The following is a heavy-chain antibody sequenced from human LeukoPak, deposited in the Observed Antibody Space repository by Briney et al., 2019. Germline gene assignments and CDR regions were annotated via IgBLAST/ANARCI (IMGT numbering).Heavy chain of an antibody. Sequence: QSGGSLRLSCVASGFTLDAYAMHWVRQARGKGLEWVSHINADGGRTYYADSVKGRFTISRDNSKNSLYLEMTSLRAEDSALYYCGTRAFYHGLDVWGRGTTVTVSS. CDR2: INADGGRT. V-gene: IGHV3-43*02. J-gene: IGHJ6*02. CDR3: GTRAFYHGLDV. CDR1: GFTLDAYA.